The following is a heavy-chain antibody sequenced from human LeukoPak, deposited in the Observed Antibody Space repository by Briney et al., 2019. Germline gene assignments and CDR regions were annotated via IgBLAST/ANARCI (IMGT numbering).Heavy chain of an antibody. V-gene: IGHV4-34*10. CDR1: GGSFSPHY. Sequence: SETLSLTCGVYGGSFSPHYWSWIRQSPGKGLEWIGEINRGGSTNYNPSFKSRVTISVDTSKNQFYLKLSSVTAADTAVYYCAKKGAAGTKGYNWFDPWGQGTLVTVSS. D-gene: IGHD6-13*01. CDR3: AKKGAAGTKGYNWFDP. J-gene: IGHJ5*02. CDR2: INRGGST.